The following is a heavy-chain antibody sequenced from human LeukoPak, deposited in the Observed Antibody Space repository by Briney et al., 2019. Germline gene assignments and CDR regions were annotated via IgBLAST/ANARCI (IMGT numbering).Heavy chain of an antibody. CDR2: ISSGSAYI. V-gene: IGHV3-21*01. CDR3: ARRYCSSTSCYAFDY. CDR1: GFTFSAYS. D-gene: IGHD2-2*01. Sequence: PGGSLRLSCAASGFTFSAYSMNWVRQAPGKGLEWVSSISSGSAYIYYADSMKGRFTISRDNAKNSLYLQMNSLRAEDTAVYYCARRYCSSTSCYAFDYWGQGTLVTVSS. J-gene: IGHJ4*02.